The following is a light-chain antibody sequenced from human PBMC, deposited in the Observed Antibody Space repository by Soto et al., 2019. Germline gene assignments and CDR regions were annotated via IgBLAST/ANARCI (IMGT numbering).Light chain of an antibody. CDR3: TSYTRDTALV. J-gene: IGLJ1*01. Sequence: QSVLTHPASLSGSPGQSITISCTGTSSDVGTYNYVSWYQHHPGKAPKLIIYEVSNRPSGVSNRFSGSKSGSTASLTISGLQAEDEADYHCTSYTRDTALVFGTGTKVTVL. CDR2: EVS. CDR1: SSDVGTYNY. V-gene: IGLV2-14*01.